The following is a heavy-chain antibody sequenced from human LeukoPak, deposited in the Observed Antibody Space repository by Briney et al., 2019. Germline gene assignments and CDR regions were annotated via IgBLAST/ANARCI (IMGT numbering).Heavy chain of an antibody. CDR3: ARHPYGDYYFDY. CDR2: IIPIFGTA. Sequence: GASVKVSCKASGGTFSSYAISWVRQAPGQGLEWMGRIIPIFGTANYAQKFQGRVTITTDESTSTAYMELSSLRSEDTAVYYCARHPYGDYYFDYWGQGTLVTVSS. J-gene: IGHJ4*02. CDR1: GGTFSSYA. D-gene: IGHD4-17*01. V-gene: IGHV1-69*05.